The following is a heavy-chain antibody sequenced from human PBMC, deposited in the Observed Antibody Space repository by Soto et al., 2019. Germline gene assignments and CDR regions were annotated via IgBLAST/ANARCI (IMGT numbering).Heavy chain of an antibody. Sequence: EVQLVESGGGLVKPGGSLRLSCAASGFTFSSYSMNWVRQAPGKGLEWVSSISSSSSYIYYADSVKGRFTISRDNAKNSLYRQRNSLRAEDTAVYYCARAWWDIVVVPAGMGWFDPWGQGTLVTVSS. CDR3: ARAWWDIVVVPAGMGWFDP. D-gene: IGHD2-2*01. J-gene: IGHJ5*02. CDR2: ISSSSSYI. CDR1: GFTFSSYS. V-gene: IGHV3-21*01.